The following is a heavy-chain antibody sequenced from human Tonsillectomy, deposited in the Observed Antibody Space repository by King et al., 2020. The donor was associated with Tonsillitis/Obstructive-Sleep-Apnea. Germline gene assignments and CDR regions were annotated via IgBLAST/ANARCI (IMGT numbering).Heavy chain of an antibody. J-gene: IGHJ6*03. V-gene: IGHV1-46*01. Sequence: QLVQSGAEVKKPGASVKVSCKASGYTFTSYYMHWVRQAPGQGLEWMGIISPSGGSTSYAQTFQGRVTMTRDTSTSTVYMELSSLRSEDTAVYYCARDPAYGSGSYYKIYYYYMDVWGKGTTVTVSS. CDR3: ARDPAYGSGSYYKIYYYYMDV. CDR2: ISPSGGST. D-gene: IGHD3-10*01. CDR1: GYTFTSYY.